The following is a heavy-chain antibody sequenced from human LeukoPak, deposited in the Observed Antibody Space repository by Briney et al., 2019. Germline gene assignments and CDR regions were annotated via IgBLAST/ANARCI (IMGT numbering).Heavy chain of an antibody. Sequence: GGSLRLSCAASGFTVSSNYMSWVRQAPGKGLEWVSVIYSGGSTYYADSVKGRFTISRDNSKNTLYLQMHSLRAEDTAVYYCARHSGSYYQSPLDYWGQGTLVTVSS. V-gene: IGHV3-53*01. CDR2: IYSGGST. J-gene: IGHJ4*02. CDR3: ARHSGSYYQSPLDY. D-gene: IGHD3-10*01. CDR1: GFTVSSNY.